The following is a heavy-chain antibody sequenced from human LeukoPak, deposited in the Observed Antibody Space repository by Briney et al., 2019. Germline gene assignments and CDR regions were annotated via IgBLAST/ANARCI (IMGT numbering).Heavy chain of an antibody. D-gene: IGHD3-22*01. CDR2: IWYDGSNK. J-gene: IGHJ4*02. CDR3: ARPRSSGYYPFDY. V-gene: IGHV3-33*01. Sequence: GRSLRLSCAASGFTFSSYGMHWVRQAPGKGLEWVAVIWYDGSNKYYAESVKGRFTISRDNSKNTLYLQRNSLRAEDTAVYYCARPRSSGYYPFDYWGQGTLVTVSS. CDR1: GFTFSSYG.